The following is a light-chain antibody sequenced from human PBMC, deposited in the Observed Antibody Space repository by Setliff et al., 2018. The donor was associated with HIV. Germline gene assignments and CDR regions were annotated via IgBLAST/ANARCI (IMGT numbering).Light chain of an antibody. CDR2: QVT. CDR3: CSHAGSNTYV. CDR1: SNDVGRYDL. J-gene: IGLJ1*01. V-gene: IGLV2-23*02. Sequence: QSALAQPASVSGSPGQSITISCTGTSNDVGRYDLVSWYQHQPGKVPKLIISQVTNRPSGISNRFSASNSGNTASLTISGLQAEDEADYYCCSHAGSNTYVFGLGTKVTVL.